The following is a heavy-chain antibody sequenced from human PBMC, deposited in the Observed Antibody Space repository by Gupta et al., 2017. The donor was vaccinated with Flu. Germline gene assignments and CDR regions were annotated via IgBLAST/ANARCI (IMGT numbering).Heavy chain of an antibody. CDR3: STSSALAGPSDS. CDR2: ISWNIDVL. V-gene: IGHV3-9*01. Sequence: EVQLEELGGTVVKPGGSLRLSCVGSGFTFADYAMHWVRQPPGKGLEWVSGISWNIDVLGYADSVKGRFTISRDNGKNSLYLQMSGLRPEDTAFYYCSTSSALAGPSDSWGRGTLVTVSS. D-gene: IGHD3-3*02. J-gene: IGHJ4*02. CDR1: GFTFADYA.